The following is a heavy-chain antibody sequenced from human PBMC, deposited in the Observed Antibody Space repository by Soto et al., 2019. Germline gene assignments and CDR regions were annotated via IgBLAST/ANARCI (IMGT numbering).Heavy chain of an antibody. Sequence: QVQLVQSGAEVKKPGSSVKVSCKASGGTFSSYAISWVRQAPGQGLEWMGGIIPIFGTANYAQKFQGRVTLTADESSSTAYMELSSLRSEDTAVYFCARHRRRVVVAATPRYYYRMDVWGQGTTVTVYS. J-gene: IGHJ6*02. V-gene: IGHV1-69*01. D-gene: IGHD2-15*01. CDR3: ARHRRRVVVAATPRYYYRMDV. CDR2: IIPIFGTA. CDR1: GGTFSSYA.